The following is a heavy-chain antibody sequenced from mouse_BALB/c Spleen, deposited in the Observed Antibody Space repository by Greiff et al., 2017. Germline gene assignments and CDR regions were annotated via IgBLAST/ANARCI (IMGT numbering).Heavy chain of an antibody. CDR1: GYSFTSYY. CDR3: ARGGVVGNYGFAY. Sequence: VQLQQSGPELVKPGASVKISCKASGYSFTSYYIHWVKQRPGQGLEWIGWIFPGSGKTKYNEKFKGKATLTADTSSSTAYMQLSSLTSEDSAVYFCARGGVVGNYGFAYWGQGTLVTVSA. V-gene: IGHV1-66*01. D-gene: IGHD2-1*01. J-gene: IGHJ3*01. CDR2: IFPGSGKT.